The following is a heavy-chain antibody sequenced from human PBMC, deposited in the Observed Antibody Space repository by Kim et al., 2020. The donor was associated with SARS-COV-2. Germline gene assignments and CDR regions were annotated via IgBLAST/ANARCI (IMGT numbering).Heavy chain of an antibody. CDR2: ISSTGTAT. J-gene: IGHJ4*02. D-gene: IGHD2-2*01. V-gene: IGHV3-11*01. CDR3: ARESRGVVVTGPAY. CDR1: GLTFSDYY. Sequence: GGSLRLSCAASGLTFSDYYMSWIRQAPGKGLEFVSFISSTGTATYYADSVKGRFTISRDNTNNSLYLQMNSLRAEDTAVYYCARESRGVVVTGPAYWGQGTLLTVS.